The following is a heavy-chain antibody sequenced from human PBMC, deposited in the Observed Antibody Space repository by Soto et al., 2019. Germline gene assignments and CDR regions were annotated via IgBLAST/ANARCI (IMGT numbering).Heavy chain of an antibody. CDR3: ATFPLEGSYYFDY. J-gene: IGHJ4*02. CDR2: IIPIFGTA. CDR1: GGTFSSYA. Sequence: SVKVSFKASGGTFSSYAISWVRQAPGQGLEWMGGIIPIFGTANYAQKFQGRVTITADESTSTAYMELSSLRSEDTAVYYCATFPLEGSYYFDYWGQGTLVTVSS. V-gene: IGHV1-69*13. D-gene: IGHD1-26*01.